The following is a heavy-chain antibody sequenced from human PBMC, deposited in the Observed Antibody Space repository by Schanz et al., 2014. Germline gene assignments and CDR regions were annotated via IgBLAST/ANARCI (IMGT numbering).Heavy chain of an antibody. J-gene: IGHJ4*02. CDR2: ISYDGRSK. V-gene: IGHV3-30*04. D-gene: IGHD4-4*01. CDR1: GFKFSIYA. CDR3: ASADYTNYFDY. Sequence: QVQLVDSGGGVVQPGRSLRLSCAASGFKFSIYAMHWVRQAPGKGLEWVAVISYDGRSKDYAVSVKGRFTISRDNSKNSVFLQMLSLRGADTAVYYCASADYTNYFDYWGQGTLVTVSS.